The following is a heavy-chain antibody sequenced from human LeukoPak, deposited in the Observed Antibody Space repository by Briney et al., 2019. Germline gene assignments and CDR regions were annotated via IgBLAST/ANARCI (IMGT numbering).Heavy chain of an antibody. CDR2: NHYSGST. CDR3: ARVGVDYSGNIIKYYFDY. J-gene: IGHJ4*02. Sequence: SETLSLTCTVSGGSISSNYWSWIRQPPGKGLEWIGYNHYSGSTNYNPSLKSRVTISVDTSKNQFSLKLSPVTAADTAVYYCARVGVDYSGNIIKYYFDYWGQGTLVTVSS. D-gene: IGHD4-23*01. V-gene: IGHV4-59*01. CDR1: GGSISSNY.